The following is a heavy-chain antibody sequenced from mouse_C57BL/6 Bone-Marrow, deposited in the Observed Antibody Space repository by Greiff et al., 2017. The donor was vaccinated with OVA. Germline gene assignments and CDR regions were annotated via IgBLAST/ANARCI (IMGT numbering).Heavy chain of an antibody. CDR2: IYPRSGNT. J-gene: IGHJ3*01. CDR3: ATEGGYFPWFAY. V-gene: IGHV1-81*01. CDR1: GYTFTSYG. D-gene: IGHD2-3*01. Sequence: QVHVKQSGAELARPGASVKLSCKASGYTFTSYGISWVKQRTGQGLEWIGEIYPRSGNTYYNEKFKGKATLTADKSSSTAYMELRSLTSEDSAVYFCATEGGYFPWFAYWGQGTLVTVSA.